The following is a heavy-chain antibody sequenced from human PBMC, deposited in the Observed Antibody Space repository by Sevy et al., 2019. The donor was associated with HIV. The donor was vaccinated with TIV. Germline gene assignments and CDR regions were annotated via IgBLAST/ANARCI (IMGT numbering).Heavy chain of an antibody. CDR3: AGLIGGGSGSWAFGMDV. Sequence: GESLKISCQTSGYRFISYWIGWVRPTPGKGLEWMGIIYPDDSETRYSTSLEGQVTISADKSISTVFLQWRGLKASDSAIYYCAGLIGGGSGSWAFGMDVWGQGTMVTVSS. J-gene: IGHJ6*02. CDR1: GYRFISYW. D-gene: IGHD3-10*01. V-gene: IGHV5-51*01. CDR2: IYPDDSET.